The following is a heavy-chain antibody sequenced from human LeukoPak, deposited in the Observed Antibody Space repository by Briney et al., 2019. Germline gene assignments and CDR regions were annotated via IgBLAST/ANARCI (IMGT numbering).Heavy chain of an antibody. V-gene: IGHV4-30-4*01. Sequence: SETLSLTCTVSGGSISSGDYYWSWIRQPPGKGLEWIGYIYYSGSTYYNPSLKSRVTISVDTSKNQFSLKLSSVTAADTAVYYCARRRGRGYDLPSKYYFDYWGQGTLVTVSS. CDR2: IYYSGST. CDR3: ARRRGRGYDLPSKYYFDY. J-gene: IGHJ4*02. D-gene: IGHD5-12*01. CDR1: GGSISSGDYY.